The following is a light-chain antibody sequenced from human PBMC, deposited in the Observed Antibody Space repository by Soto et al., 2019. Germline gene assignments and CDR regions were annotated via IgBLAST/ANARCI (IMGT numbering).Light chain of an antibody. V-gene: IGLV2-14*01. CDR2: DVS. CDR3: SSYTSSSTSSYV. CDR1: SSDVGGYNY. Sequence: QSALTQPASVSWSPGQSITISCTGTSSDVGGYNYVSWYQQHPGKAPKLMIYDVSNRPSGVSNRFSGSKSGNTASLTISGLQAEDEADYYCSSYTSSSTSSYVFGTGTKVTVL. J-gene: IGLJ1*01.